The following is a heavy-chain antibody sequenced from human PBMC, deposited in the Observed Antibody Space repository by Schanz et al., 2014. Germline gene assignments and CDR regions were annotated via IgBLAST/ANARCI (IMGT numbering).Heavy chain of an antibody. D-gene: IGHD4-17*01. CDR3: ARPRFDDGEVDY. CDR1: GFTFSSYG. CDR2: IWYDENNK. Sequence: QVQLVESGGGVVQFGRSLRLSCAASGFTFSSYGMHWVRQAPGKGLEWVAVIWYDENNKYYADSVKGRITMSRDRFQNTLYLRMSSLRAEDTAVYYCARPRFDDGEVDYWGQGTLVTVSS. V-gene: IGHV3-33*01. J-gene: IGHJ4*02.